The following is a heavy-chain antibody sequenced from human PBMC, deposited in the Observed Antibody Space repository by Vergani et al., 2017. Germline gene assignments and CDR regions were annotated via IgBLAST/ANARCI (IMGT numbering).Heavy chain of an antibody. V-gene: IGHV7-4-1*02. CDR3: ARDHDSSGWSNQPPFDY. CDR2: INTNTGHP. D-gene: IGHD6-19*01. J-gene: IGHJ4*02. CDR1: GYTFTSYA. Sequence: QVQLVQSGSELKKPGASVKVSCKASGYTFTSYAMNWVRQAPGQGVEWMGWINTNTGHPTYAPGFTGRLVLSLDTSGSTAYLQISSLKAEDTSVYYCARDHDSSGWSNQPPFDYWGQGTLVTVSS.